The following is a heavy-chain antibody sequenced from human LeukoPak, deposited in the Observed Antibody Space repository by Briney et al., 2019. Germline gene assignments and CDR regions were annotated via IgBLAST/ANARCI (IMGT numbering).Heavy chain of an antibody. CDR3: ARPGYCSGGSCYSDVGYYYYGMDV. D-gene: IGHD2-15*01. CDR2: ISSSSTI. CDR1: GFTFSSYS. J-gene: IGHJ6*02. Sequence: PGGSLRLSCAASGFTFSSYSMNWVRQAPGKGLEWVSYISSSSTIYYADSVKGRFTISRDNAKNSLYLQMNSLRDEDTAAYYCARPGYCSGGSCYSDVGYYYYGMDVWGQGTTVTVSS. V-gene: IGHV3-48*02.